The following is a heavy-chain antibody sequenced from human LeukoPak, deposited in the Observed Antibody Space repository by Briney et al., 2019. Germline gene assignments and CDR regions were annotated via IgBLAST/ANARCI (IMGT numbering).Heavy chain of an antibody. CDR2: VYYSGST. CDR3: ARRDSSGYGYFDY. CDR1: GGSISSSSFY. D-gene: IGHD3-22*01. Sequence: KTSETLSLTCTVSGGSISSSSFYWGWIRQPPGKGLEWIGSVYYSGSTYYNPSLKSRVTISVDTSKNQFSLKLSFVTAADTAVYYCARRDSSGYGYFDYWGQGTLVTVSS. J-gene: IGHJ4*02. V-gene: IGHV4-39*01.